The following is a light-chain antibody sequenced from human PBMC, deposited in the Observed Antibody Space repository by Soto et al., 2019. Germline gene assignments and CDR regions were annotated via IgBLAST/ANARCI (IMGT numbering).Light chain of an antibody. V-gene: IGKV1-27*01. CDR2: AAS. J-gene: IGKJ2*01. Sequence: DIQMTQSPSSLSASVGDRVTITCRASQGISTYLAWYQQKPGKVPKLLIYAASTLQSGVPSRFSGSGSGTDFTLTISSLQPEDVATDYCQKYNSAPHTFGQWTKLEIK. CDR1: QGISTY. CDR3: QKYNSAPHT.